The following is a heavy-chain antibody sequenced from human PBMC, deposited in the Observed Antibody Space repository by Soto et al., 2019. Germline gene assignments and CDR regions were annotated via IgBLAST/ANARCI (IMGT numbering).Heavy chain of an antibody. CDR1: GGTFSSYA. CDR3: ARGAPLDYGDAPLLDY. Sequence: GASVKVSCKASGGTFSSYAISWVRQAPGQGLEWMGGIIPIFGTANYAQKFQGRVTITADESTSTAYMELSSLRSEDTAVYYCARGAPLDYGDAPLLDYWGQGTLVTVSS. V-gene: IGHV1-69*13. J-gene: IGHJ4*02. D-gene: IGHD4-17*01. CDR2: IIPIFGTA.